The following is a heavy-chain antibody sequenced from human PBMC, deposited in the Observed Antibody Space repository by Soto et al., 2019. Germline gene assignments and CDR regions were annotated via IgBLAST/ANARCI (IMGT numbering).Heavy chain of an antibody. D-gene: IGHD2-2*01. Sequence: SSETLSLTCAVSGYSISSSNWWGWIRQPPGKGLEWIGYIYYSGSTYYNPSLKSRVTMSVDTSKNQFSLKLSSVTAVDTAVYYCARTPCSSTSCYAGSGYYYYMDVWGKGTTVTVSS. CDR1: GYSISSSNW. CDR2: IYYSGST. V-gene: IGHV4-28*01. J-gene: IGHJ6*03. CDR3: ARTPCSSTSCYAGSGYYYYMDV.